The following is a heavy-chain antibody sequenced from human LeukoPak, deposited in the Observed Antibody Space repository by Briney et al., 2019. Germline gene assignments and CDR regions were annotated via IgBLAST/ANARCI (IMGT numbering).Heavy chain of an antibody. J-gene: IGHJ5*02. CDR2: TRFDDSYK. V-gene: IGHV3-30*02. CDR3: AKGGLVHRFDP. CDR1: GFSFSSSG. Sequence: GGSLRLSCAASGFSFSSSGMHWVPQAPGKGPEWVAFTRFDDSYKAYGDSVKGRFTISRDNSKNTLYLQMNSLRADDTAVYYCAKGGLVHRFDPWGQGTLVTVSS.